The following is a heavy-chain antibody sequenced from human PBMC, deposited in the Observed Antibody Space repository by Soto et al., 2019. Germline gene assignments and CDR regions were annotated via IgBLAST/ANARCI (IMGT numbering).Heavy chain of an antibody. V-gene: IGHV1-18*04. Sequence: ASVKVSCKASGYTVTSYGISWVRQAPGQGLEWMGWISAYNGNTNYAQKLQGRVTMTTDTSTSTAYMELRSLRSDDTAVYYCARASYYDILTGYLYYYYGMDVWGQGPTVTVSS. CDR3: ARASYYDILTGYLYYYYGMDV. D-gene: IGHD3-9*01. J-gene: IGHJ6*02. CDR1: GYTVTSYG. CDR2: ISAYNGNT.